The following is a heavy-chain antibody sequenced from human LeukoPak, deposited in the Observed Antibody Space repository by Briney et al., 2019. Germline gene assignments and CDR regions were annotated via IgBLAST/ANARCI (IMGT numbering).Heavy chain of an antibody. Sequence: SETLSLTCTVSGGSISSYYWSWIRQPPGKGLEWIGYMYYSGTTNYNPSLKSRVTMSVDTSKNQFSLKMSSVTAADTAVYYCARDHYASSGYYISDAFDIWGQGTMVTVSS. CDR1: GGSISSYY. J-gene: IGHJ3*02. CDR2: MYYSGTT. V-gene: IGHV4-59*01. D-gene: IGHD3-22*01. CDR3: ARDHYASSGYYISDAFDI.